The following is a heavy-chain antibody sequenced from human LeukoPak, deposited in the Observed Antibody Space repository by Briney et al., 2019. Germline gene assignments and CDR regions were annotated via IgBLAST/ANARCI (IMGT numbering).Heavy chain of an antibody. D-gene: IGHD6-19*01. CDR1: GGSISSYY. CDR3: ARGGWYPESFQH. CDR2: IHYSGST. J-gene: IGHJ1*01. Sequence: SETLSLTCTVSGGSISSYYWNWIRQPPGKGLEWIGLIHYSGSTNYNPSLKSRLTMSVDTSKNQFSLKLSSVTAADTAVYYCARGGWYPESFQHWGQGALVTVSS. V-gene: IGHV4-59*08.